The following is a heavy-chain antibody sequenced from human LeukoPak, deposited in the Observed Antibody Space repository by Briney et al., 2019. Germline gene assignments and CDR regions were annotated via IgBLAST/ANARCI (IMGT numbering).Heavy chain of an antibody. CDR1: GFTFSSYS. CDR3: ARGKAAVVTFDY. CDR2: IYSGGST. D-gene: IGHD4-23*01. V-gene: IGHV3-66*01. Sequence: GGSLRLSCAASGFTFSSYSMNWVRQAPGKGLEWVSVIYSGGSTYYADSVKGRFTISRDNSKNTLYLQMNSLRAEDTAVYYCARGKAAVVTFDYWGQGTLVTVSS. J-gene: IGHJ4*02.